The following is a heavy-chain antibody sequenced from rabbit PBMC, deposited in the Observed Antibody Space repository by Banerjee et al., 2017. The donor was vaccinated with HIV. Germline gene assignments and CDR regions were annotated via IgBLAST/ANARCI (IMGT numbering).Heavy chain of an antibody. CDR1: GFSFSNKYV. D-gene: IGHD2-1*01. CDR2: INTSSGNT. J-gene: IGHJ3*01. V-gene: IGHV1S45*01. Sequence: QEQLVESGGGLVKPGASLTLSCKASGFSFSNKYVMCWVRQAPGKGLEWIACINTSSGNTVYASWAKGRFTISKTSSTTVTLQLNSLTAADTATYFCVRGGDSYDDYGDTRLDLWGPGTLVT. CDR3: VRGGDSYDDYGDTRLDL.